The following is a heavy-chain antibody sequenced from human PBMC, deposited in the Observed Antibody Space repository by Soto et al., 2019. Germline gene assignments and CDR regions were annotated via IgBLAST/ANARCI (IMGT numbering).Heavy chain of an antibody. CDR1: GFTFSSYG. CDR2: ISYDGSNK. CDR3: AKDMGITMIVVVITIDY. Sequence: GGSLRLSCSASGFTFSSYGMHWVRQAPGKGLEWVAVISYDGSNKYYADSVKGRFTISRDNSKNTLYLQMNSLRAEDTAVYYCAKDMGITMIVVVITIDYWGQGTLVTVSS. J-gene: IGHJ4*02. V-gene: IGHV3-30*18. D-gene: IGHD3-22*01.